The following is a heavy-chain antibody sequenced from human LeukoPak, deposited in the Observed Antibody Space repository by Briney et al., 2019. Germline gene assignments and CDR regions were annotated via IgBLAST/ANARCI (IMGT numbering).Heavy chain of an antibody. V-gene: IGHV3-48*01. D-gene: IGHD1-1*01. CDR1: GFTFSSYG. CDR3: ATFETGHSADAFDL. CDR2: ISSSSDSI. J-gene: IGHJ3*01. Sequence: PGGSLRLSCAASGFTFSSYGMNWVRQAPGKRLEWVSYISSSSDSIYYADSVKGRFTISRDNAENSLYLQMNSLRAEDTAVYYCATFETGHSADAFDLWGRGTMVTVSS.